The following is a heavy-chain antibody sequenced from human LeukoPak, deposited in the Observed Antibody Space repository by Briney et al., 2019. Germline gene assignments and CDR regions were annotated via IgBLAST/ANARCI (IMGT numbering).Heavy chain of an antibody. J-gene: IGHJ4*02. Sequence: PGGSLRLSCAASGFTFSSYGMHWVRQAPGKGLEWVAVISYDGSNKYYADSVKGRFTISRDNSKNTLYLQMNSLRAEDTAVYYCARQEQLALDYWGQGTLVTVSS. V-gene: IGHV3-30*19. CDR3: ARQEQLALDY. CDR1: GFTFSSYG. D-gene: IGHD6-6*01. CDR2: ISYDGSNK.